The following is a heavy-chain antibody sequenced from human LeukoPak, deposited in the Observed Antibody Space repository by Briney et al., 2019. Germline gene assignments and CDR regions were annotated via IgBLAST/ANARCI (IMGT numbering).Heavy chain of an antibody. Sequence: SQTPSLTCTVSGDSISSGHYFWSWIRQPAGMGLEWIGRFYTSGTTDYEPTLKSRVTMSVDTSKNLFSLKLTSVTAADTAVYYCARAASRSNTWFDPWGQGALVTVSS. CDR2: FYTSGTT. CDR1: GDSISSGHYF. CDR3: ARAASRSNTWFDP. D-gene: IGHD2-15*01. V-gene: IGHV4-61*02. J-gene: IGHJ5*02.